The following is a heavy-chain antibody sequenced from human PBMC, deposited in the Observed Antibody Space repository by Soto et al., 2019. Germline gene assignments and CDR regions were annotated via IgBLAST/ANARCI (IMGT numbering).Heavy chain of an antibody. D-gene: IGHD6-13*01. CDR2: INPNSGGT. V-gene: IGHV1-2*02. CDR1: GYTFTGYY. CDR3: ARERVSSSWRGTFDP. Sequence: QVQLVQSGAEVKKPGASVKVSCKASGYTFTGYYMHWVRQAPGQGLEWMGWINPNSGGTNYAQKFQGRVTMTRDTSISTAYLELSRLRYDYTAVYYCARERVSSSWRGTFDPWGQGTLVTVSS. J-gene: IGHJ5*02.